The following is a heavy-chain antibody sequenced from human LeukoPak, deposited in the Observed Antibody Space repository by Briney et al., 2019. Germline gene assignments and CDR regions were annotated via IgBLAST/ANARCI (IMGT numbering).Heavy chain of an antibody. CDR1: GFTFSSYA. Sequence: GGSLRLSCAASGFTFSSYAMSWVHQAPGKGLEWVSAISGSGGSTYYADSVKGRFTISRDNSKNTLYLQMNGLRAEDTAVYYCAKEPRQWLGGAGYWGQGTLVTVSS. D-gene: IGHD6-19*01. J-gene: IGHJ4*02. CDR3: AKEPRQWLGGAGY. V-gene: IGHV3-23*01. CDR2: ISGSGGST.